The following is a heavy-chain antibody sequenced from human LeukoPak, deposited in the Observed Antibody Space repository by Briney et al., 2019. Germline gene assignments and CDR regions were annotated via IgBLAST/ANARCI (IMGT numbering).Heavy chain of an antibody. CDR2: INTNGSDT. CDR3: ATSLRSGYMDF. D-gene: IGHD3-10*01. Sequence: PGGSLRLSCAASGFTFSTYWMHWVRQPPGKGLVWVSRINTNGSDTNYADSVRGRFTISRDNAKNTLYLQMNSLRAEDTAVYYCATSLRSGYMDFWGKGTTVTVSS. CDR1: GFTFSTYW. J-gene: IGHJ6*03. V-gene: IGHV3-74*01.